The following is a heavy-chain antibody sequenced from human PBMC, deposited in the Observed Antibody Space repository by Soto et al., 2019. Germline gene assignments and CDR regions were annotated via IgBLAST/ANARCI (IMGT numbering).Heavy chain of an antibody. CDR3: GSELHCYSNSSGSDN. CDR1: GFTFSSYG. V-gene: IGHV3-33*01. D-gene: IGHD2-21*01. Sequence: WGSLRLSCAASGFTFSSYGMHWFRQAPGKGLEWVAVIWYDGSNKHYADPVKGRFTISRDNSKNTLSLQMNSLRAEDTAIYYYGSELHCYSNSSGSDNWGQGTLDTV. J-gene: IGHJ4*02. CDR2: IWYDGSNK.